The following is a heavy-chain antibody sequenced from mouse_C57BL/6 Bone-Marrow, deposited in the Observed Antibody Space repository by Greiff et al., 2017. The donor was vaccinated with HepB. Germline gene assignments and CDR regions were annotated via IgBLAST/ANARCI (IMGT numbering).Heavy chain of an antibody. D-gene: IGHD2-5*01. CDR2: INPSSGYT. CDR1: GYTFTSYW. Sequence: VHLVESGAELAKPGASVKLSCKASGYTFTSYWMHWVKQRPGQGLEWIGYINPSSGYTKYNQKFKDKATLTADKSSSTAYMQLSSLSYEDSAVYYCASYYSNSYAMDYWGQGTSVTVSS. J-gene: IGHJ4*01. V-gene: IGHV1-7*01. CDR3: ASYYSNSYAMDY.